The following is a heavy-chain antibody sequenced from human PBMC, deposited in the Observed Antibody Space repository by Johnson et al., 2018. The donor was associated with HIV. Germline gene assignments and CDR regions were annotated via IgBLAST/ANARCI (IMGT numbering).Heavy chain of an antibody. J-gene: IGHJ3*02. D-gene: IGHD3-16*02. CDR3: STDQAGDYVWGSYRYAFDI. CDR2: IKSKTDGGTT. V-gene: IGHV3-15*01. CDR1: GITFSSAW. Sequence: VQLVESGGGLVQPGGSLRLSCAASGITFSSAWMSWVRQAPGKGLEWVGRIKSKTDGGTTDYAAPVTGRFTIPRDDSKNALFLQMNSLKTEDTSVYFCSTDQAGDYVWGSYRYAFDIWGQGTKVTVSS.